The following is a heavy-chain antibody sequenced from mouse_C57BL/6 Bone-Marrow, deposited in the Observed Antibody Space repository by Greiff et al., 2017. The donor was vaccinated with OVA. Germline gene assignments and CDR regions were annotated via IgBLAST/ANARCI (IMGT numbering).Heavy chain of an antibody. CDR3: ARIPPYYYGSPWFAY. Sequence: QFTRKECVPGILQPSQTLSLTCSFSGFSLSTFGMGVGWIRQPSGKGLEWLAHSWWDDDKYYNPALKSRLTISKDTSKNQVFLKIANVDTADTATYYCARIPPYYYGSPWFAYWGQGTLVTVSA. V-gene: IGHV8-8*01. D-gene: IGHD1-1*01. CDR2: SWWDDDK. CDR1: GFSLSTFGMG. J-gene: IGHJ3*01.